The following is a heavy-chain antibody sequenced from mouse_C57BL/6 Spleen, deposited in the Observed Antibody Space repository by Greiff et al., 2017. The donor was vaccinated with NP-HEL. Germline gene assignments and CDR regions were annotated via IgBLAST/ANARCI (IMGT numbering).Heavy chain of an antibody. CDR3: AREEGYYYGSSFPFAD. CDR2: ISYDGSN. J-gene: IGHJ3*01. CDR1: GYSITSGYY. V-gene: IGHV3-6*01. D-gene: IGHD1-1*01. Sequence: EVQLQQSGPGLVKPSQSLSLTCSVTGYSITSGYYWNWIRQFPGNKLEWMGYISYDGSNNYNPSFKNRISITRDTSKNQFFLKLNSVTTEDTATYYCAREEGYYYGSSFPFADWGQGTLVTVSA.